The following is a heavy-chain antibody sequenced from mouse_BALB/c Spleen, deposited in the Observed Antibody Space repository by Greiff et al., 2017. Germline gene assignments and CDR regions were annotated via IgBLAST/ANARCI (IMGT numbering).Heavy chain of an antibody. CDR2: ISYSGST. D-gene: IGHD2-4*01. CDR1: GDSITSGY. J-gene: IGHJ3*01. V-gene: IGHV3-8*02. Sequence: DVKLVESGPSLVKPSQTLSLTCSVTGDSITSGYWNWIRKFPGNKLEYMGYISYSGSTYYNPSLKSRITITRDTSKNQYYLQLNSVTTEDTATYYCARSTMITTLFAYWGQGTLVTVSA. CDR3: ARSTMITTLFAY.